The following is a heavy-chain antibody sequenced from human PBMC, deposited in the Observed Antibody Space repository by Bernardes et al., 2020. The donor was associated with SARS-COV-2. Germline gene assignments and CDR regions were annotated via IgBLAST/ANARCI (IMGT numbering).Heavy chain of an antibody. V-gene: IGHV4-38-2*01. CDR1: CYSISSGYY. CDR3: AGFVIVVVPAARYNWSDP. D-gene: IGHD2-2*01. J-gene: IGHJ5*02. Sequence: SETLSLTCAVSCYSISSGYYWGWIRQPPGRTLDWIGSIYRSWQTYYNPSLKSLVTISVNMSKNQLPLKLTAVTAADTAVYYCAGFVIVVVPAARYNWSDPWGQGTLVTVSS. CDR2: IYRSWQT.